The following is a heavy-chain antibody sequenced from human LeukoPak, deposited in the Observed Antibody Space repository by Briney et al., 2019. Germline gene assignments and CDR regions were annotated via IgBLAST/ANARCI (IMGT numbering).Heavy chain of an antibody. D-gene: IGHD3-9*01. CDR1: GFTFSNYA. CDR3: AKWGDYDVLTGYYVSDY. V-gene: IGHV3-23*01. CDR2: ITGGGSGI. Sequence: GGSLRLSCAASGFTFSNYAMSWVRQAPGKGLEWVSAITGGGSGIYYADSMKSRFTISRDTSKNTLYLKINSLRAEDTAVYYCAKWGDYDVLTGYYVSDYWGQGTLVTVSS. J-gene: IGHJ4*02.